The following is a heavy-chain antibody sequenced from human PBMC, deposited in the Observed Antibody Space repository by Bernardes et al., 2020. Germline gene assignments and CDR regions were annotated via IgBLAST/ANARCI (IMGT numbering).Heavy chain of an antibody. CDR1: GFTFNRYW. V-gene: IGHV3-74*01. J-gene: IGHJ5*02. CDR2: IKSDGSGP. Sequence: GGSLRLSCAASGFTFNRYWMHWVRQVPGKGLVWVSRIKSDGSGPIYADSVKGRFTVSRDNAKNTLYLQMNSLRAEDTAVYYCARVGSQGWNDDNWFDPWGQGTLVIVSS. CDR3: ARVGSQGWNDDNWFDP. D-gene: IGHD1-1*01.